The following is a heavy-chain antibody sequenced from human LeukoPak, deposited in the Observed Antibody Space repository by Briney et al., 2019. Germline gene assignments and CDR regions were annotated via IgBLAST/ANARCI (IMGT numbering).Heavy chain of an antibody. CDR1: GGSISSSSHY. CDR2: IDHSGRT. CDR3: ASDSSGSYHPYY. D-gene: IGHD3-22*01. V-gene: IGHV4-61*05. Sequence: PSETLSLTCIVSGGSISSSSHYWGWIRQSPGKGLEWLGYIDHSGRTKYNPSLKSRVTMSVDTSRNQFSLKVTSVTAADTAVYYCASDSSGSYHPYYWGQGTLVTVSS. J-gene: IGHJ4*02.